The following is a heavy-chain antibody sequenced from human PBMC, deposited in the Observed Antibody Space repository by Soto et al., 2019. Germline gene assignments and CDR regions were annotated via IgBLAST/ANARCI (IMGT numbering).Heavy chain of an antibody. J-gene: IGHJ1*01. CDR1: GFTFMRYS. CDR2: FSYDGRTT. V-gene: IGHV3-23*01. CDR3: AKDVSADRGLNYFPH. D-gene: IGHD3-16*01. Sequence: EVQLLESGGGVVQPGGSLRLSGAASGFTFMRYSMSWVRQAPGKGRECVAIFSYDGRTTYYADSVKGRFTVSRENSKNTLYLQMNSLRAEDTAIYYCAKDVSADRGLNYFPHWDQGTLCQVSS.